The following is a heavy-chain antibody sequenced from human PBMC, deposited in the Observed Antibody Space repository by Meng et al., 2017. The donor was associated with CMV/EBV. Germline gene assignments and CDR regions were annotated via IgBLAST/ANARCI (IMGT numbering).Heavy chain of an antibody. J-gene: IGHJ4*02. D-gene: IGHD6-19*01. CDR1: GFTFSSYG. CDR3: ARNTGYSSGWSSTGVDY. Sequence: GGSLRLSCAASGFTFSSYGMHWVRQAPGKGLEWVAFIRYDGSNKYYADSVKGRFTISRDNSKNTLYLQMNSLRAEDTAVYYCARNTGYSSGWSSTGVDYWGQGTLVTVSS. V-gene: IGHV3-30*02. CDR2: IRYDGSNK.